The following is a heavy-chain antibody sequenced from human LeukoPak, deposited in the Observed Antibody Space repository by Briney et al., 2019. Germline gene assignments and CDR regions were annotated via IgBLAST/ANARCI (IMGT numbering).Heavy chain of an antibody. CDR3: ARDVGRGYYDSSGYPDYFDY. CDR1: GFTFSSYG. V-gene: IGHV3-30*02. Sequence: GGSLRLTCAASGFTFSSYGMHWIRQAPGKGLEWVAFIRYDGSNKYYADSVKGRFTISRDNSKNTLYLQMNSLRAEDTAVYYCARDVGRGYYDSSGYPDYFDYWGQGTLVTVSS. CDR2: IRYDGSNK. J-gene: IGHJ4*02. D-gene: IGHD3-22*01.